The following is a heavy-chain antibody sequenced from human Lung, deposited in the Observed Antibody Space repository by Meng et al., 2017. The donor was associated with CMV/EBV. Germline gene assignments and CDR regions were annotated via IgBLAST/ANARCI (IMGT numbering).Heavy chain of an antibody. CDR2: INTNTGNP. J-gene: IGHJ4*02. CDR3: ARLYCSGGSCYTIDY. Sequence: QVQLVLCGSELKKLGASVKVSWKASGYTFTSYAMNWVRQAPGQGLGWMGWINTNTGNPTYAQGFTGRFVFSLDTSVSTAYLQISSLKAADTAVYYCARLYCSGGSCYTIDYWGQGTLVTVSS. V-gene: IGHV7-4-1*02. D-gene: IGHD2-15*01. CDR1: GYTFTSYA.